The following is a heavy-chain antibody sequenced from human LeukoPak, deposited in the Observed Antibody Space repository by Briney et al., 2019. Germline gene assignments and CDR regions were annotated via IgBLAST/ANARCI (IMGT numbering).Heavy chain of an antibody. V-gene: IGHV4-59*12. CDR1: GGSISSYY. D-gene: IGHD6-19*01. J-gene: IGHJ4*02. CDR3: ARVRGWYGSYYFDY. CDR2: IYYSGST. Sequence: SETLSLTCTVSGGSISSYYWSWIRQPPGKGLEWIGYIYYSGSTNYNPSLKSRVTISVDTSKNQFSLKLSSVTAADTAVYYCARVRGWYGSYYFDYWGQGTLVTVSS.